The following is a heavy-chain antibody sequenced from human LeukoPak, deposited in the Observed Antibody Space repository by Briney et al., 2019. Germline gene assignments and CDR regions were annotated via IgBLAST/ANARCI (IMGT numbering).Heavy chain of an antibody. J-gene: IGHJ4*02. V-gene: IGHV3-23*01. CDR2: ISGSGGST. CDR3: ASQRWLQLGFDY. D-gene: IGHD5-12*01. CDR1: GFTFSSYA. Sequence: PGGSLRLSCAASGFTFSSYAMSWVRQAPGKGLEWVSAISGSGGSTYYADSVKGRFTISRGNSKNTLYLQMNSLRAEDTAVYYCASQRWLQLGFDYWGQGTLVTVSS.